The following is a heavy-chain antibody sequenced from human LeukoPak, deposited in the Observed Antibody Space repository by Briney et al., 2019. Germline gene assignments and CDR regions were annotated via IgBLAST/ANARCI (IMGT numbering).Heavy chain of an antibody. J-gene: IGHJ5*02. D-gene: IGHD6-13*01. Sequence: ASAKVSCKASGYTFTSYDINWVRQATGQGLEWMGWMNPNSGNTGYAQKFQGRVTMTRNTSISTAYMELSSLRSEDTAVYYCAIDPRPSSRYSSSWSNWFDPWGQGTLVTVSS. V-gene: IGHV1-8*01. CDR3: AIDPRPSSRYSSSWSNWFDP. CDR2: MNPNSGNT. CDR1: GYTFTSYD.